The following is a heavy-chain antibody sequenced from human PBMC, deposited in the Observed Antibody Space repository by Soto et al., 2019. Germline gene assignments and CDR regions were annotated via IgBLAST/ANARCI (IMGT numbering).Heavy chain of an antibody. Sequence: SVKVSCKASGGTFSSYAISWVRQAPGQGLEWMGGIIPIFGTANYAQKFQGRVTITADESTSTAYMELSSLRSEDTAVYYCARAYYDFWSGYYTAYYYGMDVWGQGTTVTVSS. CDR1: GGTFSSYA. V-gene: IGHV1-69*13. J-gene: IGHJ6*02. CDR3: ARAYYDFWSGYYTAYYYGMDV. D-gene: IGHD3-3*01. CDR2: IIPIFGTA.